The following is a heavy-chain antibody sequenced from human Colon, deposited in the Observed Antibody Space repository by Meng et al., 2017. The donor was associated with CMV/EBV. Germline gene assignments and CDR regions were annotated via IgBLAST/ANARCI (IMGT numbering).Heavy chain of an antibody. CDR2: IYSSGNT. CDR3: ARGRSTAYPNTFEY. D-gene: IGHD2/OR15-2a*01. V-gene: IGHV3-53*01. Sequence: GESLKISCAASGFTVSSSYVTWVRQAPGKGLEWVSIIYSSGNTYYADSLRGRFTISRDNFKNMVYLQMNSLRVDDTAVYYCARGRSTAYPNTFEYWGQGTLVTVSS. CDR1: GFTVSSSY. J-gene: IGHJ4*02.